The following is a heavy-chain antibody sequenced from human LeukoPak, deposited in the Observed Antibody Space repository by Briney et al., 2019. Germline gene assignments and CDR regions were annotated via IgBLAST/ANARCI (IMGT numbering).Heavy chain of an antibody. V-gene: IGHV3-23*01. J-gene: IGHJ3*02. CDR2: ISGSGGST. D-gene: IGHD3-22*01. CDR3: AKDETYYYDSSGYPYDAFDI. CDR1: GFTFSSYA. Sequence: GGSLRLSCAAPGFTFSSYAMSWVRQAPGKGLEWVSAISGSGGSTYYADSVKGRFTISRDNSKNTLYLQMNSLRAEDTAVYYCAKDETYYYDSSGYPYDAFDIWGQGTMVTVSS.